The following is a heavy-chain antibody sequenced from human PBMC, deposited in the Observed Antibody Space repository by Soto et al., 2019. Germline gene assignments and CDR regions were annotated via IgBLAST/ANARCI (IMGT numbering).Heavy chain of an antibody. CDR1: GDSISSGGYY. V-gene: IGHV4-31*03. D-gene: IGHD3-22*01. CDR3: ARVPLYYDTSGYYRFPYYFDF. CDR2: ISYSGST. Sequence: SETLSLTCTVSGDSISSGGYYWSWIRQHPGKGLEWIGYISYSGSTYYNPSLKSRVTISVDTSKNEFSLKLSSVTAADTAVYYCARVPLYYDTSGYYRFPYYFDFWGQGTLVTVS. J-gene: IGHJ4*02.